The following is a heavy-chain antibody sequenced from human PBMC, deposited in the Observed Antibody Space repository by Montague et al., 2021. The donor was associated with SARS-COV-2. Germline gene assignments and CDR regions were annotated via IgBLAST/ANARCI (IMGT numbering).Heavy chain of an antibody. V-gene: IGHV4-59*11. Sequence: SETLSLTCSVSGGSISGHYWSWIRQPPGKGLEFVGYLHHSGSTSYNFAHRSQVTISLATSKNQFSLQLRSMTAADTAVYYCARGGGGFALDYWGQGTLVTVSS. J-gene: IGHJ4*02. CDR1: GGSISGHY. D-gene: IGHD4-23*01. CDR3: ARGGGGFALDY. CDR2: LHHSGST.